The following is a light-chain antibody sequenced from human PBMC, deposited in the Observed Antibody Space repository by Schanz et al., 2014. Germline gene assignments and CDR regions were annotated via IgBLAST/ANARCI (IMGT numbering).Light chain of an antibody. J-gene: IGKJ4*01. CDR3: QQYYSIPLT. Sequence: EIVMTQSPATLSVSPGERATLSCRASQSVSSSYLAWYQQKPGQAPRLLIYGASSRATGIPDRFSGSGSGTDFTLTITSLQAEDVAVYYCQQYYSIPLTFGGGTKVEIK. V-gene: IGKV3-20*01. CDR2: GAS. CDR1: QSVSSSY.